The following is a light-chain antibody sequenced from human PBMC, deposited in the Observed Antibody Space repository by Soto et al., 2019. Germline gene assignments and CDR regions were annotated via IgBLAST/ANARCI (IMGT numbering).Light chain of an antibody. CDR2: DAS. V-gene: IGKV3-11*01. CDR1: QSVSSY. Sequence: EIVLTQSPATLSLSPGERATLSCRASQSVSSYLAWYQQKPGQAPRLLIFDASNRATGIPARFSGSGSGTDFTLTINSLAPEDFAVYDYHEPDKWPPSFTFGGGTKVEIK. CDR3: HEPDKWPPSFT. J-gene: IGKJ4*02.